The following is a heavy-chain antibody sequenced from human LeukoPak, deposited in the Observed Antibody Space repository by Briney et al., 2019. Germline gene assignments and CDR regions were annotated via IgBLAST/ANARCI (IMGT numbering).Heavy chain of an antibody. D-gene: IGHD5-24*01. CDR2: IHPANSDT. J-gene: IGHJ4*02. Sequence: GESLKISCKGSGYSFTNYWIGWVRQMPGVGLDWMGIIHPANSDTRYSPSFQGQVTISADKSIDTAYLQWSSLKASDSAIYYCVRHHNGYNPLDYWGQGTLVTVSS. CDR1: GYSFTNYW. CDR3: VRHHNGYNPLDY. V-gene: IGHV5-51*01.